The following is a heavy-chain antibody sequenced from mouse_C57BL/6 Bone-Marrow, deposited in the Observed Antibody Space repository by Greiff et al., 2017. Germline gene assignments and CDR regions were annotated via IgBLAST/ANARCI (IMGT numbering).Heavy chain of an antibody. CDR1: GYTFTSYW. D-gene: IGHD1-1*01. V-gene: IGHV1-64*01. CDR3: ARRHYYGSRAWYFDV. Sequence: QVQLQQPGAELVKPGASVKLSCKASGYTFTSYWMHWVKQRPGQGLEWIGMIHPNSGSTNYNAKFKSKATLTVDKSSSTAYMQLSSLTSEDSAVYYCARRHYYGSRAWYFDVWGTGTTVTVAS. J-gene: IGHJ1*03. CDR2: IHPNSGST.